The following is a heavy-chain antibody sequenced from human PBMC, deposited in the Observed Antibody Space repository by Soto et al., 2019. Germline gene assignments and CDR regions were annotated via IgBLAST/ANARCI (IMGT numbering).Heavy chain of an antibody. J-gene: IGHJ6*02. CDR2: ISYEGSNT. Sequence: GGSLRLSCVASGFTFDTYGIHCVRQAPGKGLQWVALISYEGSNTYYADSVRGRFTISRDNSKNTLYLQINALRPEDTGVYYCARVTPGNNLYYFSGLDVWGQGTSVTVSS. CDR1: GFTFDTYG. CDR3: ARVTPGNNLYYFSGLDV. V-gene: IGHV3-30-3*01. D-gene: IGHD1-1*01.